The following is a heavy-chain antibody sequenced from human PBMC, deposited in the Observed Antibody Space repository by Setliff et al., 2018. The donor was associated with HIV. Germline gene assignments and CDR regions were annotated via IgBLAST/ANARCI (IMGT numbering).Heavy chain of an antibody. Sequence: SVKVSCKASGGIFSRFAVSWVRQAPGQGLEWMGGIIPIFGTPNYAQKFQGRVTITTDESTNTVYMELNDLTSEDTAIYYCTSTAGAVPTTAPYGDYYNYFDMDIWGKGTTVTVSS. J-gene: IGHJ6*03. CDR2: IIPIFGTP. CDR1: GGIFSRFA. CDR3: TSTAGAVPTTAPYGDYYNYFDMDI. D-gene: IGHD1-1*01. V-gene: IGHV1-69*05.